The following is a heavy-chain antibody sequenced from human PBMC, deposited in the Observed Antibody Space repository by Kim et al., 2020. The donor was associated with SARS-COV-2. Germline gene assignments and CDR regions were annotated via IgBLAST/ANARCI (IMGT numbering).Heavy chain of an antibody. CDR1: GGSISSGDYY. CDR2: IYYSGST. V-gene: IGHV4-30-4*01. Sequence: SETLSLTCTVSGGSISSGDYYWSWIRQPPGKGLEWIGYIYYSGSTYYNPSLKSRVTISVDTSKNQFFLKLSSVTAADTAVYYCARRDYYYDSSGIPAEYFQHWGQGTLVTVSS. D-gene: IGHD3-22*01. J-gene: IGHJ1*01. CDR3: ARRDYYYDSSGIPAEYFQH.